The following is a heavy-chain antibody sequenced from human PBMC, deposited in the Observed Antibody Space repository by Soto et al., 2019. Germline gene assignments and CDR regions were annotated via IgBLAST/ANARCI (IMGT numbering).Heavy chain of an antibody. V-gene: IGHV4-59*01. CDR3: ARVHGSGQADWFDP. D-gene: IGHD3-10*01. CDR1: GASFASYY. Sequence: QVQLQESGPGLVKPSETLSLTCTVSGASFASYYWSWIRQPPGKGLELIGYIYYTGSTKYNPSLESRVAISIDMSKNQFSLQLRSLTAADTAVYYCARVHGSGQADWFDPWGQGTLVTVSS. J-gene: IGHJ5*02. CDR2: IYYTGST.